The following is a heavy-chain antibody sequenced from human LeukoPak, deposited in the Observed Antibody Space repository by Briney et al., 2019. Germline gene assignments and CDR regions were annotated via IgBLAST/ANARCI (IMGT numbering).Heavy chain of an antibody. Sequence: SETLSLTCTVSGGSISSSSYYWGWIRQPPGKGLEWIGSIYYSGSTYYNPSLKSRVTISVDTSKNQFSLKLSSVTAADTAVYYCARDGRGAYYDFWSGKTGFDPWGQGTLVTVSS. CDR1: GGSISSSSYY. V-gene: IGHV4-39*07. J-gene: IGHJ5*02. CDR2: IYYSGST. CDR3: ARDGRGAYYDFWSGKTGFDP. D-gene: IGHD3-3*01.